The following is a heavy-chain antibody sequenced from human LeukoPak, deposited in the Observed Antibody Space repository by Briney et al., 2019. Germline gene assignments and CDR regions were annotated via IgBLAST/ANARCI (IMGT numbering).Heavy chain of an antibody. V-gene: IGHV3-20*04. CDR2: INWNGGST. J-gene: IGHJ4*02. CDR3: ARAGQRYCSSTSCYNFDY. D-gene: IGHD2-2*01. CDR1: GFTFDDYG. Sequence: PGGSLRLSCAAPGFTFDDYGMSWVRQAPGKGLEWVSGINWNGGSTGYADSVKGRFTISRDNAKNSLYLQMNSLRAEDTALYYCARAGQRYCSSTSCYNFDYWGQGTLVTVSS.